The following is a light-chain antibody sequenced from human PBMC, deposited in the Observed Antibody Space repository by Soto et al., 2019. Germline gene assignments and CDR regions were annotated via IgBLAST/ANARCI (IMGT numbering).Light chain of an antibody. V-gene: IGKV1-33*01. CDR3: QQYDSFAPLT. Sequence: DIPVTQSPSSLSASVGDRVTITCQASQDINNYLNWYQQKPGKAPKLLIYDASNLETGVPSRFSGNGSGTEFTFIISSLQPADIATYYCQQYDSFAPLTFGGGTKVEIK. J-gene: IGKJ4*01. CDR1: QDINNY. CDR2: DAS.